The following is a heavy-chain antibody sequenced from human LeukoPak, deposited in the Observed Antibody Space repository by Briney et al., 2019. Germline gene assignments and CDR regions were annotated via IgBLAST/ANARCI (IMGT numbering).Heavy chain of an antibody. V-gene: IGHV1-18*01. D-gene: IGHD1-14*01. J-gene: IGHJ4*02. CDR3: ARRTRYNSSPQYLDC. CDR1: GYTFTSYG. CDR2: ISAYNGNT. Sequence: GASVKVTCKASGYTFTSYGISWVRQAPEQGLEWMGWISAYNGNTNYAQKLQGRVTMTTDTSTSTAYMELTSLRSDDTAVYYCARRTRYNSSPQYLDCWGQGTLVTVSS.